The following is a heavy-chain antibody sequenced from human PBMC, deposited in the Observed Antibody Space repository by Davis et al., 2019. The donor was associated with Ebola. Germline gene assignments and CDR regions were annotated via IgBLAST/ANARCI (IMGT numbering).Heavy chain of an antibody. CDR1: GGTFSNYA. Sequence: SVKVSCKASGGTFSNYAFYWVRQAPGQGLEWMGGIIPIFGTANYAQKFQGRVTITADESTSTAYMELSSLRSEDTAMYYCARDRGGYSGYGFDYWGQGTLVTVSS. CDR3: ARDRGGYSGYGFDY. J-gene: IGHJ4*02. D-gene: IGHD5-12*01. CDR2: IIPIFGTA. V-gene: IGHV1-69*13.